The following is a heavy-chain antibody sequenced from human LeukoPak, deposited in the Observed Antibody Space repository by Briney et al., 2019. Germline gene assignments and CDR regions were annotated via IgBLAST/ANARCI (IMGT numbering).Heavy chain of an antibody. CDR3: ARASKTWMVTAIKDYYFDY. CDR1: GYTFTSDD. J-gene: IGHJ4*02. V-gene: IGHV1-8*01. CDR2: VNPNSGNT. D-gene: IGHD2-21*02. Sequence: GASVKVSCKASGYTFTSDDINWVRQATGQGLEWMGWVNPNSGNTGYAQNFQGRVTMTTNTSITTAYMELSSLRSEDTAVYYCARASKTWMVTAIKDYYFDYWGQGTLVTVAS.